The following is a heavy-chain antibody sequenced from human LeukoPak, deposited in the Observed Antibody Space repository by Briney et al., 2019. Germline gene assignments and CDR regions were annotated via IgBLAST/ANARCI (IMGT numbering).Heavy chain of an antibody. CDR3: ARALQDYYYGMDV. D-gene: IGHD5-24*01. V-gene: IGHV4-59*08. J-gene: IGHJ6*02. Sequence: SETLSLTCTVSGDSISGYYGSWIRQPPGKGLEWIGYIYYSGRTNYNPSLKSRVTISGDTSKNHFSPRLRSVTAADTAVYYCARALQDYYYGMDVWGQGTTVTVSS. CDR1: GDSISGYY. CDR2: IYYSGRT.